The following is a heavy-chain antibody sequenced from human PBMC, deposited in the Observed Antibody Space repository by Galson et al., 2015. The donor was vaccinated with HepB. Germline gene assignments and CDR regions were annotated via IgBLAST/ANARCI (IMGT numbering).Heavy chain of an antibody. V-gene: IGHV1-2*02. CDR2: INPNSGGT. CDR1: GYTFTGYY. D-gene: IGHD6-6*01. Sequence: SVKVSCKASGYTFTGYYMHWVRQAPGQGLEWMGWINPNSGGTNYAQKFQGRVTMTRDTSISTAYMELSRLRSDDTAVYYCASSGIIAARLTPDYWAQGTLVTVSS. J-gene: IGHJ4*02. CDR3: ASSGIIAARLTPDY.